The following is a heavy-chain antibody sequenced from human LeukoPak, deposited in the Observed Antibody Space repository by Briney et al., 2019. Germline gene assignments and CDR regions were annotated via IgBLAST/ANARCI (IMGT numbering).Heavy chain of an antibody. CDR2: NHSGGTT. V-gene: IGHV3-53*01. Sequence: GGSLRLSCAASGFTVSNNFMSWVRQAPGKGLEWVSVNHSGGTTYYADSVKGRFTISRDNSRNTLYLQMNSLRAEDTAVYYCARGRVTYSGYDFPYYFDYWGQGTLVTVSS. CDR1: GFTVSNNF. D-gene: IGHD5-12*01. J-gene: IGHJ4*02. CDR3: ARGRVTYSGYDFPYYFDY.